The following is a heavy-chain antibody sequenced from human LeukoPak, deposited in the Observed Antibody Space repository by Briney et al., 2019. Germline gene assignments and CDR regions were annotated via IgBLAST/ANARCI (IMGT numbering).Heavy chain of an antibody. Sequence: PSETLSLTSSVYGGSFSGYYWSWIRQPPGKGLGWIGEINHSGSTNYNPSLKSRVTISVDTSKNQFSLKLSSVTAADTAVYYCARLGVVVPAAHNWFDPWGQGTLVTVSS. V-gene: IGHV4-34*01. CDR3: ARLGVVVPAAHNWFDP. CDR1: GGSFSGYY. J-gene: IGHJ5*02. CDR2: INHSGST. D-gene: IGHD2-2*01.